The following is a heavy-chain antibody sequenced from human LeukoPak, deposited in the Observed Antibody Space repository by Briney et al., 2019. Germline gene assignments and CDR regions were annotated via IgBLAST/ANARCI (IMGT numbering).Heavy chain of an antibody. V-gene: IGHV4-30-2*01. CDR1: GGSISSGGYS. Sequence: PSQTLSLTCAVSGGSISSGGYSWSWIRQPPGKGLEWIGYIYHSGSTYYNPSLKSRVTISVDRSKNQFSLKLSSVTAADTAVYYCARGNMVRGVIITNWFDPWGQGTLVTVSS. CDR2: IYHSGST. J-gene: IGHJ5*02. CDR3: ARGNMVRGVIITNWFDP. D-gene: IGHD3-10*01.